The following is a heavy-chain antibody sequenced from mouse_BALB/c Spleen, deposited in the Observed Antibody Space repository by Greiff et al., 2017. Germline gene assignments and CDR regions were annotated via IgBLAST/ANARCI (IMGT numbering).Heavy chain of an antibody. J-gene: IGHJ3*01. CDR1: GFNIKDYY. CDR3: NSITTGFAY. Sequence: VQLQQSGAELVRSGASVKLSCTASGFNIKDYYMHWVKQRPEQGLEWIVWIDPENGDTEYAPKFQGKATMTADTSSNTAYLQLSSLTSEDTAVYYCNSITTGFAYWGQGTLVTVSA. D-gene: IGHD1-2*01. CDR2: IDPENGDT. V-gene: IGHV14-4*02.